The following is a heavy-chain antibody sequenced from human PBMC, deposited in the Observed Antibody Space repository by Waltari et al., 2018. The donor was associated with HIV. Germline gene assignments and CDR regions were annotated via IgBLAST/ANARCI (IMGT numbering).Heavy chain of an antibody. V-gene: IGHV3-7*01. CDR1: GSPFSSHG. Sequence: EVQLVESGGGLVQPGGSLRRSCAASGSPFSSHGMSWVRQAPGKGLDWGANIKQDGSEKYYVDSVKGRFTISRDNAKNSLYLQMNSLRAEDTAVYYCATSRTFDYWGQGTLVTVSS. CDR3: ATSRTFDY. CDR2: IKQDGSEK. J-gene: IGHJ4*02.